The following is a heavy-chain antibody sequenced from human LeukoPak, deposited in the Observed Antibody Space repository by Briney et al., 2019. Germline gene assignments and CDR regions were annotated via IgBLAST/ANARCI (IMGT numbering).Heavy chain of an antibody. D-gene: IGHD3-3*01. V-gene: IGHV3-7*01. J-gene: IGHJ4*02. Sequence: GGSLRLSCAASGFTFSVYWMSWVRQAPGKGLQWVANIKQDGSEKYYVDSVKGRFTISRDNAKNSLYLQMNSLRAEDTAVYYCARTYNDFWSGYGDYWGQGALVTVSS. CDR2: IKQDGSEK. CDR3: ARTYNDFWSGYGDY. CDR1: GFTFSVYW.